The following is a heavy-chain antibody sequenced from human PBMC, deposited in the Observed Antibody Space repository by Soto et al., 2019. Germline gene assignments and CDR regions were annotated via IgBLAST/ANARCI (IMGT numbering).Heavy chain of an antibody. CDR3: AKIEMGWFAH. D-gene: IGHD2-8*01. J-gene: IGHJ5*02. Sequence: GGSLRLSCTGSGFSFFSYGMSWVRQAPGKGLEWVSTISGSGGHTYYADSVKGRFVVSRDNDKNTVYLHMSSLTGEDTAVYFCAKIEMGWFAHWGQGTQVTVSS. V-gene: IGHV3-23*01. CDR1: GFSFFSYG. CDR2: ISGSGGHT.